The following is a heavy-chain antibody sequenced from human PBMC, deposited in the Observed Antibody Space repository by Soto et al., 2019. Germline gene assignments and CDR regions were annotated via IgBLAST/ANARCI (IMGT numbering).Heavy chain of an antibody. D-gene: IGHD5-12*01. CDR3: ARDLGSGYDPGDY. J-gene: IGHJ4*02. CDR2: IIPTIGTT. Sequence: QVQLVQSGAEVKKPGSSVKVSCKASGDTFTIFAISWVRQAPGQGLEWMGGIIPTIGTTNYAKRFQGRITITGDASTGTAYMELSSLKSEDTAVYYCARDLGSGYDPGDYWGQGPLVTVSS. V-gene: IGHV1-69*12. CDR1: GDTFTIFA.